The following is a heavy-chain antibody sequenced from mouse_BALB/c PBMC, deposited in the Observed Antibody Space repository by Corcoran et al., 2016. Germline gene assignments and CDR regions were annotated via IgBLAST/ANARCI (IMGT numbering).Heavy chain of an antibody. V-gene: IGHV1-26*01. CDR1: GYSFTGYY. J-gene: IGHJ2*01. CDR3: ARGALLRYFDY. CDR2: INPYNGAT. D-gene: IGHD1-1*01. Sequence: EVQLQQSGPELVKPGASVKISCNASGYSFTGYYMHWVKQSHVKSLEWIGRINPYNGATSYNQNFKDKASLTVDKSSSTAYMELHSLTSEDSAVYYCARGALLRYFDYWGQGTTLTVSS.